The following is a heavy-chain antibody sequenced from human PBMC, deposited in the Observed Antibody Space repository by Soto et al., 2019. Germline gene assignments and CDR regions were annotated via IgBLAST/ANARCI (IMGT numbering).Heavy chain of an antibody. D-gene: IGHD5-12*01. CDR3: ARSRYSGYDYVYSDC. CDR1: GGSINSVGYC. V-gene: IGHV4-31*03. CDR2: IYYSGSA. J-gene: IGHJ4*02. Sequence: PSEPLSLTCTVSGGSINSVGYCWSWIRQHPGKGLEWIGYIYYSGSAYYNPSLTSRVTISVDTSKSQFSLKLSSVTAADTAVYYCARSRYSGYDYVYSDCWGQGTLVTVSS.